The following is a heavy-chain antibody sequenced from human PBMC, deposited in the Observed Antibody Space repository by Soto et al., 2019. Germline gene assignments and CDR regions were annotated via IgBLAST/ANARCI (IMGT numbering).Heavy chain of an antibody. J-gene: IGHJ6*02. CDR2: IIPIFGTA. CDR1: GGTFSSYA. V-gene: IGHV1-69*13. CDR3: ARDGLMVYATAGYYYYGMDV. Sequence: SVKVSCKASGGTFSSYAISWVRQAPGQGLEWMGGIIPIFGTANYAQKFQGRVTITADESTSTAYMELSSLRSEDTAVYYCARDGLMVYATAGYYYYGMDVWGQGTTVPVSS. D-gene: IGHD2-8*01.